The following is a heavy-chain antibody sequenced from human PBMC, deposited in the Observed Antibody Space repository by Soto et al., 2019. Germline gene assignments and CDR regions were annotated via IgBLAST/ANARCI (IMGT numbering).Heavy chain of an antibody. CDR2: TLPNNGAT. D-gene: IGHD3-9*01. CDR1: GFSFSDYY. CDR3: ARERGYDILTGYYDGSWFDP. J-gene: IGHJ5*02. Sequence: ASVKVSCKTSGFSFSDYYLHWVRQVPGEGLEWIGWTLPNNGATKYSLNFLGRVTISVDTSKNQFSLKLSSVTAADTAVYYCARERGYDILTGYYDGSWFDPWGQGTLVTVSS. V-gene: IGHV1-2*02.